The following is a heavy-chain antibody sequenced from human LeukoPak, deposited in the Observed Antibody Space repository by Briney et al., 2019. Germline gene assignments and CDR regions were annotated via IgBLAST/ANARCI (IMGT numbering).Heavy chain of an antibody. D-gene: IGHD3-10*01. CDR3: ARYSGMVRGVIITEEFDY. Sequence: ASVKVSCKASGYTFTSYGISWVRQAPGQGLEWMGWISAYNGNTNYAQKLQGRVTMTTDTSTSTAYMELRSLRSDDTAVYYCARYSGMVRGVIITEEFDYWGQGTLVTVSS. J-gene: IGHJ4*02. CDR1: GYTFTSYG. V-gene: IGHV1-18*01. CDR2: ISAYNGNT.